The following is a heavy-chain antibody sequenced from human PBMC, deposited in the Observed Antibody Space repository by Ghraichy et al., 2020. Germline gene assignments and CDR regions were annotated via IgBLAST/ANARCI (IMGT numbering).Heavy chain of an antibody. CDR3: ARAMLGCCSGGSCPGEAFDI. Sequence: SETLSLTCTVSGGSISSYYWSWIRQPPGKGLEWIGYIYYSGSTNYNPSLKSRVTISVDTSKNQFSLKLSSVTAADTAVYYCARAMLGCCSGGSCPGEAFDIWGQGTMVTVSS. V-gene: IGHV4-59*01. J-gene: IGHJ3*02. CDR2: IYYSGST. CDR1: GGSISSYY. D-gene: IGHD2-15*01.